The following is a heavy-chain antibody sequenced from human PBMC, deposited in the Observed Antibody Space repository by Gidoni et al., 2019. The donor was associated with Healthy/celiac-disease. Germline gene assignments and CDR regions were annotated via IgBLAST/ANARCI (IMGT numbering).Heavy chain of an antibody. J-gene: IGHJ6*02. Sequence: EVQLLESGGGLVQPGGSLRLSCAASGFPFSSYALSWVRQAPGQGLEWVSAISGSGGSTYYADSVKGRFTISRDNSKNTLYLQMNSLRAEDTAVYYCANFLIPGDYYYYGMDVWGQGTTVTVSS. D-gene: IGHD3-16*01. V-gene: IGHV3-23*01. CDR2: ISGSGGST. CDR1: GFPFSSYA. CDR3: ANFLIPGDYYYYGMDV.